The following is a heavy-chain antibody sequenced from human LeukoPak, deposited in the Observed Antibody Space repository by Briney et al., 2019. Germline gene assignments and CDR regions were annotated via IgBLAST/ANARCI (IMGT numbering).Heavy chain of an antibody. CDR3: TPEGAD. D-gene: IGHD1-26*01. CDR1: GFTFDDYA. Sequence: GRSLRLSCAASGFTFDDYAMHWFRQAPGKGLEWVGRIESKTDGGAIEYAAPVKGRFIISREDSENTVFLQMTSLRIEDTAVYYCTPEGADWGQGTLVTVSS. CDR2: IESKTDGGAI. V-gene: IGHV3-15*04. J-gene: IGHJ1*01.